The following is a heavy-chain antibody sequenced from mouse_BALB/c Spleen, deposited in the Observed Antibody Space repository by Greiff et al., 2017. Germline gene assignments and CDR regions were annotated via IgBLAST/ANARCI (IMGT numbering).Heavy chain of an antibody. Sequence: LVESGPELVRPGESVKISCKGSGYTFTDYAMHWVKQSHAKSLEWIGVISIYYDNTNYNQKFKGKATMTVDKSSSTAYIELARLTSEDSAIYYCARGRIWVRGYAMDYWGQGTSVTVSS. CDR3: ARGRIWVRGYAMDY. D-gene: IGHD2-14*01. CDR1: GYTFTDYA. CDR2: ISIYYDNT. V-gene: IGHV1-67*01. J-gene: IGHJ4*01.